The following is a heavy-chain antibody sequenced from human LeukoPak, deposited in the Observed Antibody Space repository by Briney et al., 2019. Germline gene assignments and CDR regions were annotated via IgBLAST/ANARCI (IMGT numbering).Heavy chain of an antibody. V-gene: IGHV1-69*05. D-gene: IGHD3-22*01. CDR2: IIPIFGTA. CDR3: ARLGSSGYYNWFDP. Sequence: SVKVSCKASGGTFSSYAISWVRQAPGQGLEWMGGIIPIFGTANYAQKFQGRVTITTDESTSTAYMELSRLRSADTAVYYCARLGSSGYYNWFDPWGQGSLVTVSS. J-gene: IGHJ5*02. CDR1: GGTFSSYA.